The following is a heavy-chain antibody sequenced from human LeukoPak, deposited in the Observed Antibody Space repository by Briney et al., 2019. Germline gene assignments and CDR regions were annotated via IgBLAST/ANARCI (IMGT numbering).Heavy chain of an antibody. V-gene: IGHV1-2*02. Sequence: ASVNVSCKPSGYTFTAYFMLSVRQAPSPGREWMGWINPNRGGTNYAQKFQGRVPMTRDTAINTAYLELSRLRSDGTAVYFWARTMTISPAAFDPGGEGTRVSV. CDR3: ARTMTISPAAFDP. D-gene: IGHD4-17*01. CDR2: INPNRGGT. CDR1: GYTFTAYF. J-gene: IGHJ5*02.